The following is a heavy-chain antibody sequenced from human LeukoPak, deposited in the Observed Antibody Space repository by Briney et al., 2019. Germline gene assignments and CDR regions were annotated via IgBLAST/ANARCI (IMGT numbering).Heavy chain of an antibody. J-gene: IGHJ4*02. V-gene: IGHV4-38-2*02. Sequence: KPSETLSLTCTVSGYSISSGYYWGWIRQPPGKGLEWIGRIYYSRRTYYNPSLKSRVTISVDTSKNQFSLKLSSVTAADTAVYYCARADVRPGYVWGSYRPIDYWGQGTLVTVSS. CDR3: ARADVRPGYVWGSYRPIDY. CDR2: IYYSRRT. CDR1: GYSISSGYY. D-gene: IGHD3-16*02.